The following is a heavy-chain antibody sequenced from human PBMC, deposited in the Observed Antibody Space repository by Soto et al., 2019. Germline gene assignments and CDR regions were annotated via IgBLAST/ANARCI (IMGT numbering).Heavy chain of an antibody. CDR2: IIPIFGTA. J-gene: IGHJ4*02. D-gene: IGHD2-2*01. Sequence: SVKVSCKASGGTFSSYAISWVRQAPGQGLEWMGGIIPIFGTANYAQKFQGRVTITADESTSTAYMELSSLRSEDTAVYYCARVIPYQPLLPDYWGQGTLATVSS. CDR1: GGTFSSYA. CDR3: ARVIPYQPLLPDY. V-gene: IGHV1-69*13.